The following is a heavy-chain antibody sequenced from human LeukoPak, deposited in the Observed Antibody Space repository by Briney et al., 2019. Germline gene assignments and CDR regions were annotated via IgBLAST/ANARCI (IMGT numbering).Heavy chain of an antibody. D-gene: IGHD3-9*01. CDR3: GYRYFDPSPPNPSRLADF. V-gene: IGHV4-34*01. CDR1: GGSFSDYY. Sequence: SETLSLTCAVYGGSFSDYYWTWIRQPPVKGLEWIGEINHGGGTNYSPSIKGRVTISVDPSKNQFFLKLSSTTAADTAVYFCGYRYFDPSPPNPSRLADFWGQGTLVTVSS. CDR2: INHGGGT. J-gene: IGHJ4*02.